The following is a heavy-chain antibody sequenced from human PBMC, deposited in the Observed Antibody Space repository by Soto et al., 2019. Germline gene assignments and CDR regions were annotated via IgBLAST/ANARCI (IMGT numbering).Heavy chain of an antibody. V-gene: IGHV3-23*01. CDR3: AKLDDSSGYYSPPNVIDY. CDR1: GFTFSSYA. CDR2: ISGSGGST. J-gene: IGHJ4*02. Sequence: GGSLRLSCAASGFTFSSYAMSWVRQAPGKGLEWVSAISGSGGSTYYADSVKGRFTISRDNSKNTLYLQMNSLRAEDTAVYYCAKLDDSSGYYSPPNVIDYWGQGTLVTVSS. D-gene: IGHD3-22*01.